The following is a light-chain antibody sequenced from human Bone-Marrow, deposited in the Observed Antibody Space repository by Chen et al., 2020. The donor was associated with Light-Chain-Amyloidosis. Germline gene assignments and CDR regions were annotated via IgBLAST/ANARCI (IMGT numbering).Light chain of an antibody. CDR1: ALPTKY. Sequence: SHELTQPPSVAVPPGQTYRFACAGAALPTKYAYWYQQKPGQAPVLVIHRDTERPSGISERFSGASSGTTATLTISGVQAEEEADYHCQSADSSGTYDVIFGGGTKLTVL. J-gene: IGLJ2*01. V-gene: IGLV3-25*02. CDR2: RDT. CDR3: QSADSSGTYDVI.